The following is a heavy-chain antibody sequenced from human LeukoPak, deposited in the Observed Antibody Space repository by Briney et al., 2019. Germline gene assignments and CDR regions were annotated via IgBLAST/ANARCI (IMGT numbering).Heavy chain of an antibody. J-gene: IGHJ1*01. CDR1: GYTLTELS. CDR2: FDPEDGET. V-gene: IGHV1-24*01. D-gene: IGHD2-2*01. CDR3: TVVPAARWDFQH. Sequence: ASVKVSCKVSGYTLTELSMHWVRQAPGKGLEWMGGFDPEDGETIYAQKFQGRVTMTEDTSTDTAYMELSSLRSEDTAVYYCTVVPAARWDFQHWGQGTLVTVSS.